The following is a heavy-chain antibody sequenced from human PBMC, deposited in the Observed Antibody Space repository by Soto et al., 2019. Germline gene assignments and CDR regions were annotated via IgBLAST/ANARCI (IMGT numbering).Heavy chain of an antibody. CDR2: IYYSGST. Sequence: QVQLQESGPGLVKPSQTLSLTCTVSGGSISSGGYYWSWIRQHPGKGLEWIGYIYYSGSTYYNPSLQSRVTISVDTSKNQFSLKLSSVTAADTAVYYCARDRPPHPRGMDVWGQGTTVTVSS. V-gene: IGHV4-31*03. J-gene: IGHJ6*02. CDR1: GGSISSGGYY. CDR3: ARDRPPHPRGMDV.